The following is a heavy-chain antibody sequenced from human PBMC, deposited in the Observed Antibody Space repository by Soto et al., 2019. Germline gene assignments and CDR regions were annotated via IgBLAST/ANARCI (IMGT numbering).Heavy chain of an antibody. CDR3: AREVSGSYGMDV. Sequence: SETLSLTCTVSGGSISSGGYYWMWIRQHPGKGLEWIGYIYYSGSTYYNPSLKSRVTISVDTSKNQFSLKLSSVTAADTAVYYCAREVSGSYGMDVWGQGTTVTVSS. CDR2: IYYSGST. D-gene: IGHD3-10*01. CDR1: GGSISSGGYY. V-gene: IGHV4-31*03. J-gene: IGHJ6*02.